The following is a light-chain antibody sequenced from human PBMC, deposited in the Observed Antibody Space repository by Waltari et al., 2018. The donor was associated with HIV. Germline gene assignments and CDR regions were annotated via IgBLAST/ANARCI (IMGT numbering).Light chain of an antibody. V-gene: IGLV2-23*02. CDR3: SSYATGNTYV. CDR2: EVT. J-gene: IGLJ1*01. CDR1: NSDIGKYNL. Sequence: QSALTQPASVSGSPGQSITISCTGTNSDIGKYNLVSWYQQHPGKVPKVLIFEVTTRPSGISHRFSGSKSDNTDSLTISGLQAEDEADYYCSSYATGNTYVFGTGTSVTVL.